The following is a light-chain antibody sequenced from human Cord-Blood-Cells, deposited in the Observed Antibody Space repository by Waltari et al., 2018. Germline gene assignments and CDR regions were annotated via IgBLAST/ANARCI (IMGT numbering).Light chain of an antibody. CDR2: AAS. CDR1: QGISNY. J-gene: IGKJ1*01. V-gene: IGKV1-27*01. CDR3: QKYNSAPQT. Sequence: DIQMTQSPSYLSASVGDRVTITCRASQGISNYLAWYQQKPGKVPKLLIYAASTLQSGVPSRFSGSGSGTDFTLTISSLQPEDVATYYCQKYNSAPQTVGQWTKVEIK.